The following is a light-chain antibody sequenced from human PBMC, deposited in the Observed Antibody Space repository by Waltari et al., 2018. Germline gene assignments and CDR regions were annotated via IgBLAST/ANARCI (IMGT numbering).Light chain of an antibody. V-gene: IGLV3-1*01. CDR2: QDK. CDR1: TLGLKY. CDR3: QTWDTTTTWV. J-gene: IGLJ3*02. Sequence: SLELTQPPSVSVSPGQPAPITCFADTLGLKYVSWYQQRTGPSPVLVIYQDKKRPAGIPERFSGSNSGNTATLTISGAQALDEGDYYCQTWDTTTTWVFGGGTKVTVL.